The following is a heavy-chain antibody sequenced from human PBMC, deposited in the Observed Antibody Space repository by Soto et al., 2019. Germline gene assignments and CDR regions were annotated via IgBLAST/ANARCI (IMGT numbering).Heavy chain of an antibody. CDR1: GFSLSTSGVG. CDR3: ALHDGVDIKGAANT. CDR2: IYWDDDK. D-gene: IGHD3-9*01. J-gene: IGHJ5*02. Sequence: QITLKESGPTLVKPTQTLTLTCTFSGFSLSTSGVGVGWIRQPPGKALEWLALIYWDDDKRYSPSLKSRLTITKDTSKNQVVLTMTNMDPVDTATYYCALHDGVDIKGAANTWGQGTLVTVSS. V-gene: IGHV2-5*02.